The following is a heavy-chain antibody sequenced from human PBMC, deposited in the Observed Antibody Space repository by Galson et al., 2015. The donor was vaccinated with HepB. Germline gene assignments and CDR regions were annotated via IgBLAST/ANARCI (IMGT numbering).Heavy chain of an antibody. CDR1: GGSISSSSYY. J-gene: IGHJ3*02. CDR2: IYYSGST. CDR3: ARPRVLLWFGELLPNAFDI. V-gene: IGHV4-39*01. D-gene: IGHD3-10*01. Sequence: SETLSLTCTVSGGSISSSSYYWGWIRQPPGKGLEWIGSIYYSGSTYYNPSLKSRVTISVDTSKNQFSLKLSSVTAADTAVYYCARPRVLLWFGELLPNAFDIWGQGTMVTVSS.